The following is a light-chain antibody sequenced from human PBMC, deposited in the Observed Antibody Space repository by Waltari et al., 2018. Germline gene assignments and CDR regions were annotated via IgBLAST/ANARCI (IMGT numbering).Light chain of an antibody. CDR3: QQYRSYPFT. J-gene: IGKJ2*01. Sequence: DIQMTQSPSTLSASVRYRVPITCRSIESLNGWLALQQQKPGKAPTLLIYKASKLESGVPSRFSGSGSGTEFTLTIGSMQPDDFATYYCQQYRSYPFTIGQGTKLEIK. V-gene: IGKV1-5*03. CDR1: ESLNGW. CDR2: KAS.